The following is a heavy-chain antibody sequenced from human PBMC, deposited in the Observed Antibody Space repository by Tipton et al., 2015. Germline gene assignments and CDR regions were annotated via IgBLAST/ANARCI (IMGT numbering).Heavy chain of an antibody. V-gene: IGHV3-23*01. Sequence: GSLRLSCAASGFTFDDYAMYWVRQAPGKGLEWLSAISRSGYKTFHADFVKGRFTISRDNSKNTLYLQLNSLGADDTAVYYCAKEATGVEFDYGGQGTLVLVSS. CDR3: AKEATGVEFDY. D-gene: IGHD3-10*01. CDR2: ISRSGYKT. J-gene: IGHJ4*02. CDR1: GFTFDDYA.